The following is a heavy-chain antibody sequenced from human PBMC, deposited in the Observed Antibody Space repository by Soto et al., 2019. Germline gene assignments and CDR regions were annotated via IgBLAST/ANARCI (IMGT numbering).Heavy chain of an antibody. J-gene: IGHJ5*02. CDR3: TRRPGS. CDR1: GFTVSNNY. Sequence: EVQLVESGGGLVRPGGSLRLSCVAYGFTVSNNYMSWVRQAPGKGLEWVSFIYSGGNTYYADSVKGRFTLSRDKSKNTLYLQMTSLRAEDTAVYYCTRRPGSWGQGTLVTVS. CDR2: IYSGGNT. D-gene: IGHD7-27*01. V-gene: IGHV3-66*01.